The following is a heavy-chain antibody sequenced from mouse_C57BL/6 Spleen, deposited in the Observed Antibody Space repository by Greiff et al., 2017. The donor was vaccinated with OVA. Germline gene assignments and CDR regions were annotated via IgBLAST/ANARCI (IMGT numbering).Heavy chain of an antibody. Sequence: EVKLQESGGGLVKPGGSLKLSCAASGFTFSSYAMSWVRQTPEKRLEWVATISDGGSYTYYPDNVKGRFTISRDNAKNNLYLQMSHLKSEDTAMYYCARERGNYLDVWGTGTTVTVSS. V-gene: IGHV5-4*01. D-gene: IGHD2-1*01. J-gene: IGHJ1*03. CDR2: ISDGGSYT. CDR1: GFTFSSYA. CDR3: ARERGNYLDV.